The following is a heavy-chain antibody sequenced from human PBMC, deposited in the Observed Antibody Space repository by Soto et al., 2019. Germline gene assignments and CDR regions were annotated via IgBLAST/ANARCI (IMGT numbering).Heavy chain of an antibody. D-gene: IGHD6-19*01. V-gene: IGHV3-33*01. Sequence: PGESLKISCAASGFTFSSYGMHWVRQAPGKGLEWVAVIWYDGSNKYYADSVKGRFTISRDNSKNTLYLQMNSLRAEDTAVYYCARDGGYSSAWAVFDIWGQGTMVTVSS. CDR2: IWYDGSNK. CDR1: GFTFSSYG. CDR3: ARDGGYSSAWAVFDI. J-gene: IGHJ3*02.